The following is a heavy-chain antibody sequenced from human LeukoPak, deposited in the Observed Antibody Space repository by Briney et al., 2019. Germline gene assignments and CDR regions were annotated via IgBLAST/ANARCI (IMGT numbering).Heavy chain of an antibody. CDR2: IYYSGST. D-gene: IGHD3-10*01. V-gene: IGHV4-39*07. Sequence: MPSETLSLTCTVSGGSISSSSYYWGWIRQPPGKGLEWIGSIYYSGSTYYNPSLKSRVTISVDTSKSQFSLKLSSVTAADTAIYYCARGGYYGSGNDFRFDPWGQGTLVTVSS. J-gene: IGHJ5*02. CDR3: ARGGYYGSGNDFRFDP. CDR1: GGSISSSSYY.